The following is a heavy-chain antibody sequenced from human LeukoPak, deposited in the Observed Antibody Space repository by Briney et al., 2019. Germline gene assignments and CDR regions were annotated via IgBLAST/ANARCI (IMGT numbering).Heavy chain of an antibody. Sequence: ASVKVSCKASGYTFTSYYMHWVRQAPGQGLEWMGIINPSGGSTSYAQKFQGRVTMTRDMSTSTAYMELSRLRSDDTAVYYCARDWDSSGYYSQNYYFDYWGQGTLVTVSS. CDR3: ARDWDSSGYYSQNYYFDY. CDR1: GYTFTSYY. V-gene: IGHV1-46*01. J-gene: IGHJ4*02. D-gene: IGHD3-22*01. CDR2: INPSGGST.